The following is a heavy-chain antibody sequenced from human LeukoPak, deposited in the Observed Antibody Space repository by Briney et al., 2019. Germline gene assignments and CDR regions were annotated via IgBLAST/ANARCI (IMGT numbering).Heavy chain of an antibody. J-gene: IGHJ4*02. CDR2: IYYSGIT. Sequence: SETLSLTCTVSGGSISSYYWNWIRQPPGKGLEWIGYIYYSGITNYNPSLKSRVTMSVDTSKNQFSLKLSSVTAADTAVYYCARLNYYGFDYWGQGTLVTFSS. V-gene: IGHV4-59*08. D-gene: IGHD1-26*01. CDR1: GGSISSYY. CDR3: ARLNYYGFDY.